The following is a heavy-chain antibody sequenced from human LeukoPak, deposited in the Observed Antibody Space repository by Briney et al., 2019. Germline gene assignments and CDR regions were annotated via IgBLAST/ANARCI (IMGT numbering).Heavy chain of an antibody. J-gene: IGHJ3*02. Sequence: PGGSLRLSCAASGFTFSSYSMNWVRQAPGKGLEWVSYISSSSSTIYYADSVKGRFTISRDNAKNSLYLQMNSLRAEDTAVYYCARVVGATRRGAFDIWGQGTMVTVSS. CDR2: ISSSSSTI. CDR1: GFTFSSYS. CDR3: ARVVGATRRGAFDI. D-gene: IGHD1-26*01. V-gene: IGHV3-48*04.